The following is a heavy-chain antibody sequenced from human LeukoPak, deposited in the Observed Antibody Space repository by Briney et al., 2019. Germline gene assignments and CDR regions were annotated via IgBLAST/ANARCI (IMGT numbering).Heavy chain of an antibody. J-gene: IGHJ4*02. CDR3: ARAPGYYDILTGYYSFDY. CDR1: GYTFTSYG. Sequence: ASLKVSCKASGYTFTSYGISWVRQAPGQGLEWMGWISAYNGNTNYAQKLQGRVTMTTDTSTSTAYMELRSLRSDDTAVYYCARAPGYYDILTGYYSFDYWGQGTLVTVSS. D-gene: IGHD3-9*01. V-gene: IGHV1-18*01. CDR2: ISAYNGNT.